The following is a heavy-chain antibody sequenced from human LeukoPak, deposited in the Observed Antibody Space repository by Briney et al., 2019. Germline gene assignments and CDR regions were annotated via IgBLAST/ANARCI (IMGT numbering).Heavy chain of an antibody. D-gene: IGHD3-10*01. J-gene: IGHJ6*02. CDR1: GFTFSSYW. CDR3: ARSLMVRGVILDYYYYYGMDV. V-gene: IGHV3-7*03. Sequence: GGSLRLSCTVSGFTFSSYWMNWVRQIPGKGLEWVGNIKEDGSEKNYVDSVKGRFTISRDNAKNSLYLQMDSLRAEDTAVYYCARSLMVRGVILDYYYYYGMDVWGQGTTVTVSS. CDR2: IKEDGSEK.